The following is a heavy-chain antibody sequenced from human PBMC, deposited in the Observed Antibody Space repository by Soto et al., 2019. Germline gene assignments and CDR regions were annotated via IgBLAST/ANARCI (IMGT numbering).Heavy chain of an antibody. CDR3: AREHSSSWRFDY. J-gene: IGHJ4*02. V-gene: IGHV1-8*01. CDR2: MNPNSGNT. CDR1: GYTFTSYD. Sequence: QVQLVQSGAEVKKPGASVKVSCKASGYTFTSYDINWVRQSTGQGLEWMGWMNPNSGNTGYAQKFQGRVTMTRNTSISTAYMELSSLRSDDTAVYYCAREHSSSWRFDYWGQGTLVTVSS. D-gene: IGHD6-13*01.